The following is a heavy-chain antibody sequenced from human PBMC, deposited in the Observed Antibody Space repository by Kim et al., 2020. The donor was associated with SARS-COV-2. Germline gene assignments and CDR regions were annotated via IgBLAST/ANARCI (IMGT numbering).Heavy chain of an antibody. J-gene: IGHJ4*02. Sequence: SETLSLTCSVSGGSISSYYWSWIRQPAGKGLEWIGRVYANERTDYNPSLKSRVTMAMDTSKNQVSLKLSAVTAADTAVYYGARREAGSNYFDYWGQGTLVTVSS. CDR3: ARREAGSNYFDY. CDR1: GGSISSYY. D-gene: IGHD1-26*01. V-gene: IGHV4-4*07. CDR2: VYANERT.